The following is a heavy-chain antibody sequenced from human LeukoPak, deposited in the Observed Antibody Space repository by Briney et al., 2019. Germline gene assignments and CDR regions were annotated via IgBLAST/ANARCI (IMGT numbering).Heavy chain of an antibody. CDR1: GFTFSSYS. D-gene: IGHD2-15*01. CDR2: ISSSRSYI. CDR3: ARRTRSQDFDY. J-gene: IGHJ4*02. V-gene: IGHV3-21*01. Sequence: GGSLRLSCAASGFTFSSYSMNWVRQAPGKGLEWVSFISSSRSYIYYADSVKGRFTISRDNAKNSLFLQMNSLRAEDTAVYYCARRTRSQDFDYWGQGTLVTVSS.